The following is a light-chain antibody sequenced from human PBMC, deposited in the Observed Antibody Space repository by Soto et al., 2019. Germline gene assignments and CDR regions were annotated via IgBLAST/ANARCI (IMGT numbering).Light chain of an antibody. CDR3: QQYGSQPGT. Sequence: EIVLTQSPGTLSLSPGERATLSCRASQSVSSSYLAWYQQKPGQAPRLLLYGASSRATGIADRFSGSGSGTVFTLTISRLEHEDFAVYYCQQYGSQPGTFGQGTKVEIK. V-gene: IGKV3-20*01. CDR2: GAS. CDR1: QSVSSSY. J-gene: IGKJ1*01.